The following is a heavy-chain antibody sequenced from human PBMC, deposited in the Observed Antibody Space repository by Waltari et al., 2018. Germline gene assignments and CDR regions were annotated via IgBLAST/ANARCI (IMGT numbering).Heavy chain of an antibody. CDR3: AKDPYYYYGMDV. V-gene: IGHV3-23*01. CDR1: GFTFSSYA. J-gene: IGHJ6*02. CDR2: ISGSGGST. Sequence: EVQLLESGGGLVQPGGSLRLSCAASGFTFSSYAMSWVRPAPGKGLVWVASISGSGGSTYYSDSVKGRFTISRDNSKNTLYLQMNSLRAEDTAVYYCAKDPYYYYGMDVWGQGTTVTVSS.